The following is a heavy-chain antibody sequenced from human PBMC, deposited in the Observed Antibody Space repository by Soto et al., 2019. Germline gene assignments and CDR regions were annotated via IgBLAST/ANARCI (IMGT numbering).Heavy chain of an antibody. V-gene: IGHV1-46*01. J-gene: IGHJ4*02. D-gene: IGHD2-21*02. Sequence: QVQLMQSGAEVKKPGASVKVSCKASGDTFTNYYIHWVRQAPGQGLEWMGTVNPSHGHTTYSQNXLRXXTXSRDPSTSTLYMELTRLTSDDTAVYYCARGGHVVVVTAAFDYWGQGTLVTVSS. CDR1: GDTFTNYY. CDR2: VNPSHGHT. CDR3: ARGGHVVVVTAAFDY.